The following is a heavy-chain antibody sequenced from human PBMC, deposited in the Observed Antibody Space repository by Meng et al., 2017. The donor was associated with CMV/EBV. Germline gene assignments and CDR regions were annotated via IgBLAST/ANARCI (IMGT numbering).Heavy chain of an antibody. CDR3: ARDVWSYDFWSGYFDS. V-gene: IGHV3-7*01. CDR1: GFTFSSYW. D-gene: IGHD3-3*01. J-gene: IGHJ4*02. Sequence: GESLKISCAASGFTFSSYWMSWVRQAPGKGLEWVANIKQDGSEKYYVDSVKGRFTISRDNAKNSLYLQMNSLRAEDTAVYYCARDVWSYDFWSGYFDSWGQGTLVTVSS. CDR2: IKQDGSEK.